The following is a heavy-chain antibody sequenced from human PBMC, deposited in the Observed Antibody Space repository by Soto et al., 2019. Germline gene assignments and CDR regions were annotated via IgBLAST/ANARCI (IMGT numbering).Heavy chain of an antibody. Sequence: QVQLVESGGGVVQPGRSLRLSCAASGFTFSSYGMHWVRQAPGKGLEWVAVIWYDGSNKYYADSVKGRFTISRDNSKNTLYLQMNSLRAEDTAVYYCAGGIRLFSLLYYYGMDVWGQGTTVTVSS. J-gene: IGHJ6*02. V-gene: IGHV3-33*01. CDR2: IWYDGSNK. CDR3: AGGIRLFSLLYYYGMDV. CDR1: GFTFSSYG. D-gene: IGHD1-26*01.